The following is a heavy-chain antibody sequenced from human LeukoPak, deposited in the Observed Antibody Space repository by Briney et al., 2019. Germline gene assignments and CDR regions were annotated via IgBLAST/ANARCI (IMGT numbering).Heavy chain of an antibody. V-gene: IGHV3-72*01. CDR3: ARVGSSGWEDY. CDR1: GFTLSSVA. Sequence: PGGSLRLSCAASGFTLSSVAMTWVGQAPGKGLEWVGRIRNKANSYTTEYAASVKGRFTISRDDSKNSLYLQINSLKIEDTAVLYCARVGSSGWEDYWGQGTLVTVSS. CDR2: IRNKANSYTT. J-gene: IGHJ4*02. D-gene: IGHD6-19*01.